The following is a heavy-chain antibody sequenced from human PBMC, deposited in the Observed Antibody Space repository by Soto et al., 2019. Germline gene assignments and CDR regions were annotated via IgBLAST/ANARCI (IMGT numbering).Heavy chain of an antibody. CDR1: GGSISSSSYY. CDR2: IYYSGST. J-gene: IGHJ6*02. Sequence: XATLSLAFTVSGGSISSSSYYWGGIRQPPGKGLEWIGSIYYSGSTYYNPSLKSRVTISVDTSKNQFSLKLSSVTAADTAVYYCAREFSMVRGVIIMDYYYGMDVWGQGTTVTVSS. V-gene: IGHV4-39*02. CDR3: AREFSMVRGVIIMDYYYGMDV. D-gene: IGHD3-10*01.